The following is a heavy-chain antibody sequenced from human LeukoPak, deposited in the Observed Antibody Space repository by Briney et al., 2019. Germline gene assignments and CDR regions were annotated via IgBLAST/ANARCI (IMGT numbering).Heavy chain of an antibody. V-gene: IGHV4-39*07. Sequence: SETLSLTCTVSGGSLSSSSYYWGWLRQPPGKGLEWIGSIYYSGSTYYNPSLKSRVTISVDTSKNQFSLKLSSVTAADTAVYYCARDTQNWFDPWGQGTLVTVSS. CDR3: ARDTQNWFDP. CDR1: GGSLSSSSYY. CDR2: IYYSGST. J-gene: IGHJ5*02.